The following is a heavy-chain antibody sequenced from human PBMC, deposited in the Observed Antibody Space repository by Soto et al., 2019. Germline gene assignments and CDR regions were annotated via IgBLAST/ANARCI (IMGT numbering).Heavy chain of an antibody. Sequence: QVQLQESAPGLGRPSETLPLTSTFPAPSIIGYSWAGIRRSAGRGLEWIGRIYATGTTDYNPSLKSRVMMSVDTSKKQFSLRLRSVTAADTAVYYCVRDGTKTLRDWFDPWGQGISVTVSS. V-gene: IGHV4-4*07. CDR3: VRDGTKTLRDWFDP. J-gene: IGHJ5*02. CDR1: APSIIGYS. CDR2: IYATGTT. D-gene: IGHD1-1*01.